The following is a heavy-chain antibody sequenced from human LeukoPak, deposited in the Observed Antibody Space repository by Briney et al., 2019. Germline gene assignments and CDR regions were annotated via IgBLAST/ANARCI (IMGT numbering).Heavy chain of an antibody. CDR3: ARDLRSPSVLLAARGHYYYYMDV. Sequence: SVKVSCKASGGTFSSYAISWVRQAPGQGLEWMGGIIPIFGTANYAQKFQGRVTITTDESTSTAYMELSSLRSEDTAVYYCARDLRSPSVLLAARGHYYYYMDVWGKGTTVTVSS. V-gene: IGHV1-69*05. J-gene: IGHJ6*03. CDR2: IIPIFGTA. D-gene: IGHD6-6*01. CDR1: GGTFSSYA.